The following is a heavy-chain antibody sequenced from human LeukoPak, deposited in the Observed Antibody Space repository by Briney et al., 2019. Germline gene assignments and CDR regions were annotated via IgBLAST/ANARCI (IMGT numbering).Heavy chain of an antibody. J-gene: IGHJ4*02. Sequence: ASVKVSCKASGYTFTGYYMHWVRQAPGQGVEWMGWINPNSGGANYAQKFQGRVTMTRDTSISTAYMELSRLRSDDTAVYYCARDRGVYYGSGSYIDYWGQGTLVTVSS. D-gene: IGHD3-10*01. CDR1: GYTFTGYY. V-gene: IGHV1-2*02. CDR3: ARDRGVYYGSGSYIDY. CDR2: INPNSGGA.